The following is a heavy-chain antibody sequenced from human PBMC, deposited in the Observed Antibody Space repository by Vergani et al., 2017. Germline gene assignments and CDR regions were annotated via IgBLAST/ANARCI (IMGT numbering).Heavy chain of an antibody. CDR3: AGYHGDERDY. J-gene: IGHJ4*02. CDR2: ITPNSGGT. D-gene: IGHD4-17*01. CDR1: GYPFTGYH. Sequence: QVQLVQSGAEVKKSGASVKVSCKASGYPFTGYHMHWVRQATGQGLEWMGWITPNSGGTHYAQKFQGRVTMTRDTSISTAYMELSRLRSDDTAVYYCAGYHGDERDYWGQGTLVTVSA. V-gene: IGHV1-2*02.